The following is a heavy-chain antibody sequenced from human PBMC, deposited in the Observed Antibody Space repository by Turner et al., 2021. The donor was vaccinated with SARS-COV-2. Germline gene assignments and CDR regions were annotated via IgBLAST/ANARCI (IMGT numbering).Heavy chain of an antibody. Sequence: EVQLVESGGGLVKPGGSLILSCAASGFTFSSYSMNWVRQAPGKGLEWVSSISSRISYIYYADSVKGRFTISRDNAKNSLYLQMNSLRAEDTAVYYCARDFDDVWSGYYGRAFDIWGQGTMVTVSS. J-gene: IGHJ3*02. CDR1: GFTFSSYS. CDR2: ISSRISYI. D-gene: IGHD3-3*01. V-gene: IGHV3-21*01. CDR3: ARDFDDVWSGYYGRAFDI.